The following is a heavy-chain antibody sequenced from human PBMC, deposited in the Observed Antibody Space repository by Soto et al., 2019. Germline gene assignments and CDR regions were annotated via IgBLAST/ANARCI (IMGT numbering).Heavy chain of an antibody. V-gene: IGHV3-9*01. CDR1: GFPFDVFA. J-gene: IGHJ4*02. D-gene: IGHD6-19*01. Sequence: EVQLVESGGGLVRPGSSMELACAASGFPFDVFAMPWVRQGQGKGLEGVSGISWNSGRIDYADSVKGRFTISRDNAKKSLYLQMNSLRGEDTALYYCAKDIREYGSGWTYFDNWGQGTLVTVSS. CDR2: ISWNSGRI. CDR3: AKDIREYGSGWTYFDN.